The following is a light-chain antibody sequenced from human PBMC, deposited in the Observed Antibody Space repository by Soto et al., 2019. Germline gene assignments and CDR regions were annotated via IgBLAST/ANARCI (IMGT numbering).Light chain of an antibody. Sequence: EIVMTQSPATLSVSPGERATLSCRASQSISSKLGWYQQRPGQAPRLLIYGASTRATGIPARFSGSGSGTEFTLTISSLQSKDSAVYYCQQYNSWTTITFGQGTRLEIK. CDR3: QQYNSWTTIT. CDR2: GAS. J-gene: IGKJ5*01. V-gene: IGKV3-15*01. CDR1: QSISSK.